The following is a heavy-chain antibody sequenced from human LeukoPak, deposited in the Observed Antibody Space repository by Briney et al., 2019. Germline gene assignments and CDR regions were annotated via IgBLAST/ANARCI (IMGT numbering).Heavy chain of an antibody. D-gene: IGHD2-2*01. Sequence: NPGGSLRLSCAASGFTFSNAWMSWVRQAPGKGLEWVGRIKSKTDGGTTDYAAPVKGRFTISRDDSKNTLYLQMNSLKTEDTAVYYCTTDIVVVPAATNGGAFDIWGQGTMVTVSS. CDR2: IKSKTDGGTT. CDR1: GFTFSNAW. CDR3: TTDIVVVPAATNGGAFDI. V-gene: IGHV3-15*01. J-gene: IGHJ3*02.